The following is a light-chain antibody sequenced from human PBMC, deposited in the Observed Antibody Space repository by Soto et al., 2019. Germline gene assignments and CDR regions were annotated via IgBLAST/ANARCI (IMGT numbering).Light chain of an antibody. J-gene: IGLJ1*01. Sequence: QSALTQPASVSGSPGQSITISCTGTSSDVGSYNLVSWYQQHPGKAPKLMIYEGSKRPSGVSNRFSGSKSGNTASLTISGLPAEDEADYYWCSYAGSSTYVFGTGTKLTVL. CDR3: CSYAGSSTYV. CDR1: SSDVGSYNL. CDR2: EGS. V-gene: IGLV2-23*01.